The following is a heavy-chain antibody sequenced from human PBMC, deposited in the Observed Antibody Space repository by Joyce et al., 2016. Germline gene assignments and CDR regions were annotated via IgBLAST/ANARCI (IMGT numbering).Heavy chain of an antibody. D-gene: IGHD6-13*01. CDR3: ARDDPGITTGGTLPDY. Sequence: EVQLVESGGGLVQPVESLRLSCAASGFTFSIYSMYWVRQAPGKGLEWVSYITFTGSTTYYADSVKGRFTISRDNARNTLYLQMNSLRDEDTAVYYGARDDPGITTGGTLPDYWGQGTLVTVSS. V-gene: IGHV3-48*02. J-gene: IGHJ4*02. CDR2: ITFTGSTT. CDR1: GFTFSIYS.